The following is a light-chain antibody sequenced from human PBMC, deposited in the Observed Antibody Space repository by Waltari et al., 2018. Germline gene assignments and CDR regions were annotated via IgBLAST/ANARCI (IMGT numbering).Light chain of an antibody. J-gene: IGLJ2*01. CDR2: GEN. CDR1: AIASNS. Sequence: SYVLSQPPSVSLAPGQTATISCGVNAIASNSFHSSQHKSGQAPVLVVYGENDRPSGIPERFSGSNSGNTATATLTISRVEAGDEADYYCQVWDATTDHVVFGGGTKLTVL. V-gene: IGLV3-21*02. CDR3: QVWDATTDHVV.